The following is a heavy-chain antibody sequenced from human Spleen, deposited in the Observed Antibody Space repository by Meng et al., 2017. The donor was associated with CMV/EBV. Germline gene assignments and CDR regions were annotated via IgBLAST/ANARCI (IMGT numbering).Heavy chain of an antibody. V-gene: IGHV3-11*04. D-gene: IGHD3-22*01. CDR1: GFTLRDYS. J-gene: IGHJ5*02. CDR2: IRESGVSI. Sequence: GGSLRLSCAASGFTLRDYSMSWIRQAPGKGLEWVSYIRESGVSIYYADSVEGRFTISRDNAKNSLYLQMNSLRVEDTAVYYCARDARSSGYEETRLDPWGQGTLVTFSS. CDR3: ARDARSSGYEETRLDP.